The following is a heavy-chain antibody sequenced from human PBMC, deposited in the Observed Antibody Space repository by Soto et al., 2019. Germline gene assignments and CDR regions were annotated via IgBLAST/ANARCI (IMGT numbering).Heavy chain of an antibody. D-gene: IGHD4-17*01. CDR1: GFIFSTYA. CDR3: ALPRGYGVFDAVDI. V-gene: IGHV3-23*01. Sequence: EVQLLQTGGGLVQPGGSLSLSCAASGFIFSTYAMNWVRQTPGKGLEWVSAISSSGDSTYYAESVRGRFTISRDNSINTLYLQMRSLRPEDTAVYYCALPRGYGVFDAVDIWGQGTMVTVSS. CDR2: ISSSGDST. J-gene: IGHJ3*02.